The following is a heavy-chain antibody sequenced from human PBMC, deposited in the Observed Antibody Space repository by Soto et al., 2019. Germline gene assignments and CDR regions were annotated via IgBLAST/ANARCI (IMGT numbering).Heavy chain of an antibody. V-gene: IGHV1-2*02. Sequence: ASVKVSCKASGYTFTDYYMHWVRQAPGQGLEWMGWINPNSGGTNYAQKFQGRVTMTRDTSISTAYMELSRLRSDDTAVYYCARNLEIRGSYYYYYDMDVWGQGTTVTV. CDR2: INPNSGGT. D-gene: IGHD1-7*01. J-gene: IGHJ6*02. CDR3: ARNLEIRGSYYYYYDMDV. CDR1: GYTFTDYY.